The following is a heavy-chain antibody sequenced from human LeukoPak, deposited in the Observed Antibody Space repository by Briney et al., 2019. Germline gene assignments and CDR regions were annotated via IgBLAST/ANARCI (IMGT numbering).Heavy chain of an antibody. J-gene: IGHJ4*02. CDR2: MNPNGDNT. Sequence: ASVKVPCKASGYTFTSYDINWVRQATGQGLEWMGWMNPNGDNTGYAQKFQGRITMTRNTSISTAYMELSSLRSEDTAVYYCARAPRGEQQLVSDYWGQGTLVTVSS. CDR3: ARAPRGEQQLVSDY. D-gene: IGHD6-13*01. CDR1: GYTFTSYD. V-gene: IGHV1-8*01.